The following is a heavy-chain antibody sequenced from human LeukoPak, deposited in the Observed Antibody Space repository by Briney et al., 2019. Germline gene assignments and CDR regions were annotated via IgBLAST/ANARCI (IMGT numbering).Heavy chain of an antibody. V-gene: IGHV3-23*01. CDR3: AKSDCGSDGCKLYNY. Sequence: GGSLRLSCAASGFTFKNLAMAWVRQAPGKRLEWVASITDSGDATGYTESVKGRYTMTRDNSQGTVWLQMNSLRAEDTAIYYCAKSDCGSDGCKLYNYWAQGTQVTVSS. CDR2: ITDSGDAT. D-gene: IGHD2-21*01. CDR1: GFTFKNLA. J-gene: IGHJ4*02.